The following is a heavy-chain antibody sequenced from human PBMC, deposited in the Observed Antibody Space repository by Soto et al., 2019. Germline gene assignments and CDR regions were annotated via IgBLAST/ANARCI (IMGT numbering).Heavy chain of an antibody. D-gene: IGHD5-18*01. V-gene: IGHV4-59*12. CDR3: ARPSGRGYTYGPSDF. CDR1: GDSITSYN. CDR2: VYSSGST. Sequence: SSETLSLTCTVSGDSITSYNWNWLRQPPGKALEWIGYVYSSGSTNYNPSLKSRVTISVDTSRNQFSLKLSSVTAADTAVYYCARPSGRGYTYGPSDFWGQGRLVTVSS. J-gene: IGHJ4*02.